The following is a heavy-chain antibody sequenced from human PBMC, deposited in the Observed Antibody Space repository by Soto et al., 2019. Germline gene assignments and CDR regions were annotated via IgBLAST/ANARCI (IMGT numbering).Heavy chain of an antibody. Sequence: EVQLLESGGGLVQPGGSLRLSCAASTFTFSSSGMSWVRQTPGKGLECVSGISGSGGRTYYADSVKGRFTISRDNSKNTLSLQMTSLRVEDTALYYCARVEGYYSGAPYYFAYWGQGTLVTVSS. CDR3: ARVEGYYSGAPYYFAY. D-gene: IGHD3-22*01. CDR2: ISGSGGRT. J-gene: IGHJ4*02. CDR1: TFTFSSSG. V-gene: IGHV3-23*01.